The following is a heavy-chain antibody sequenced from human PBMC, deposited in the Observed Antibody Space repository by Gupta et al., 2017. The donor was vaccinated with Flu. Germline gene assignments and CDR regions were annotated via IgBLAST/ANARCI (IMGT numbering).Heavy chain of an antibody. J-gene: IGHJ5*02. CDR1: ITNSNTS. CDR3: VRETSGTSWVDP. V-gene: IGHV4-39*01. Sequence: ITNSNTSWAWIRPPPGKGLEWIVSVYYNGNTYYRPSLRSQFTISIDTSKNQFSLKLNSVTAADTAVYYCVRETSGTSWVDPWGQGTVVTVSS. D-gene: IGHD6-13*01. CDR2: VYYNGNT.